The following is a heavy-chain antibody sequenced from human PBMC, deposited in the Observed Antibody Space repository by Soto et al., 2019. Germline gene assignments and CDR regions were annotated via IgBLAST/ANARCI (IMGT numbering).Heavy chain of an antibody. CDR2: IYYSGST. CDR1: GGSISSSSYY. D-gene: IGHD3-22*01. V-gene: IGHV4-39*01. J-gene: IGHJ4*02. Sequence: SETLSLTCTVSGGSISSSSYYWGWIRQPPGKGLEWIGSIYYSGSTYYNPSLKSRVTISVDTSKNQFSLKLSSVTAADTAVYYCARHASITMIVVVIPQFFDYWGQGTLVTVSS. CDR3: ARHASITMIVVVIPQFFDY.